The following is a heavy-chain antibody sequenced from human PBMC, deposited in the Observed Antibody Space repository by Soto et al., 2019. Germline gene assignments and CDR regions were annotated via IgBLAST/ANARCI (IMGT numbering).Heavy chain of an antibody. V-gene: IGHV3-15*01. CDR2: IKSKGGGETT. Sequence: EGQLVESGGGLVEPGGSLRLSCAASGFNFNIAWMNWVRQAPGKGLEWLGRIKSKGGGETTDYAAFVKSRFTISRDDSKKTQYLQMNGLESENTDVYYFTHVLELSQNDAFDICGQETMVTVSS. J-gene: IGHJ3*02. D-gene: IGHD1-1*01. CDR1: GFNFNIAW. CDR3: THVLELSQNDAFDI.